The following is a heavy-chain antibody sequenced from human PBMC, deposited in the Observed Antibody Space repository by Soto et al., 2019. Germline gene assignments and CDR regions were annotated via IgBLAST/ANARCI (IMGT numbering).Heavy chain of an antibody. V-gene: IGHV5-51*01. Sequence: GESLKISCKGSGYRFTTFWIGWVRQMSGKGLEWMGIIYPGDSEIIYSPSFQGQVTISADKSISTAYLQWSSLKASDTAMYYCARLNGLRDTNYEGLDYWGQGTLVTVSS. CDR1: GYRFTTFW. CDR3: ARLNGLRDTNYEGLDY. CDR2: IYPGDSEI. J-gene: IGHJ4*02. D-gene: IGHD4-4*01.